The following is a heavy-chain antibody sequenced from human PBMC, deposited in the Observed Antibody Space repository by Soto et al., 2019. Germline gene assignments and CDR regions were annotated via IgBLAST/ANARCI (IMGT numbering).Heavy chain of an antibody. Sequence: SETLSLTCTVSGGSVSSGSYYWSWNRQPPGKGLEWIGYIYYSGSTNYNPSLKSRVTISVDTSKNQFSLKLSSVTAADTAVYYCAREAVVVAAMIDYWGQGTLVTVSS. V-gene: IGHV4-61*01. CDR1: GGSVSSGSYY. CDR2: IYYSGST. CDR3: AREAVVVAAMIDY. J-gene: IGHJ4*02. D-gene: IGHD2-15*01.